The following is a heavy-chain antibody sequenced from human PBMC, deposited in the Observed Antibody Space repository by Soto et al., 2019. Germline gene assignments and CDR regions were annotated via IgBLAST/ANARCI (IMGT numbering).Heavy chain of an antibody. D-gene: IGHD6-19*01. CDR3: ARKYSSGWKSGWAFDI. V-gene: IGHV4-34*01. Sequence: SETLSLTCAVYGGSFSGYYWSWIRQPPGKGLEWIGEINHSGSTNYNPSLKSRVTISVDTSKNQFSLKLSSVTAADTAVYYCARKYSSGWKSGWAFDIWGQGTMVTVSS. CDR2: INHSGST. J-gene: IGHJ3*02. CDR1: GGSFSGYY.